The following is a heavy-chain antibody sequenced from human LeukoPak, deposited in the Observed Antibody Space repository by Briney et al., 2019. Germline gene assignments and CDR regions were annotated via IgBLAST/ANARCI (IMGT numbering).Heavy chain of an antibody. D-gene: IGHD3-10*01. Sequence: ASVKISCKVSGYTFTDYYMHWEQQAPGKGLEWMGLVDPEDGETIYAEKFQGRVTITADTSTDTAYMELSSLRSEDTAVYYCAESYRGVNNWFDPWGQGTLVTVSS. J-gene: IGHJ5*02. CDR2: VDPEDGET. CDR3: AESYRGVNNWFDP. V-gene: IGHV1-69-2*01. CDR1: GYTFTDYY.